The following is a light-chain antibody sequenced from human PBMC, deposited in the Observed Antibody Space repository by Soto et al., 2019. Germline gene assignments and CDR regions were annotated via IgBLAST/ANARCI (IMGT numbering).Light chain of an antibody. J-gene: IGKJ1*01. CDR1: QTISTS. V-gene: IGKV1-5*03. CDR3: QQYKTYST. Sequence: IHFTPSPSTLSASVVDRVTITCRATQTISTSLAWYQQIPGRAPKLLIYKASILDTGVPSRFSGSGSGTEFTLTISSLQPDDFATYYCQQYKTYSTFGQGTKVDIK. CDR2: KAS.